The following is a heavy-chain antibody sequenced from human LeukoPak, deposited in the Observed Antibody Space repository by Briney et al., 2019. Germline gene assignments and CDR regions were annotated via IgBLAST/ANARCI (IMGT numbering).Heavy chain of an antibody. CDR3: ARPIGATFTFDY. Sequence: ALVKVSCKASGYNFLNFAIVWVRQAPGQGLEWMGWISADNGNTNYAQKFQDRVTMTADTSTTTGDMELRSLRSDDTAVYYCARPIGATFTFDYWGQGTLVTVSS. CDR1: GYNFLNFA. V-gene: IGHV1-18*01. D-gene: IGHD1-26*01. CDR2: ISADNGNT. J-gene: IGHJ4*02.